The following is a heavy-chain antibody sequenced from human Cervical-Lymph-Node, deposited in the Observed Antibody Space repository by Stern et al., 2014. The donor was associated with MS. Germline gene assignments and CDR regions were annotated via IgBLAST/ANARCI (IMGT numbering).Heavy chain of an antibody. CDR3: RCPIAVCRN. J-gene: IGHJ4*02. CDR2: ISYDGSNK. D-gene: IGHD6-19*01. CDR1: GFTFSSYA. V-gene: IGHV3-30*04. Sequence: VQLVESGGGVVQPGRSLRLSCAASGFTFSSYAMHWVRQAPGKGLEWVAVISYDGSNKYYADSVKGRFTISRDNSKNTLYLQMNSLRAEDTAVYYCRCPIAVCRNWGQGTLVTVSS.